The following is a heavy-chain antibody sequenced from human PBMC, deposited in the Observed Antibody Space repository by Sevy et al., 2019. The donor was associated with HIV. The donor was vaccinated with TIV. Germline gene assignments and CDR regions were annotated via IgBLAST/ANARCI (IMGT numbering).Heavy chain of an antibody. CDR3: AKDDIVVVVAANADY. CDR2: ISGSGGST. Sequence: GGTLRLSCAASGFTFSSYAMSWVRQAPGKGLEWVSAISGSGGSTYYADSVKGRFTISRDNSKNTLYLQMNSLRAEDTAVYYCAKDDIVVVVAANADYWGQGTLVTVSS. CDR1: GFTFSSYA. J-gene: IGHJ4*02. D-gene: IGHD2-15*01. V-gene: IGHV3-23*01.